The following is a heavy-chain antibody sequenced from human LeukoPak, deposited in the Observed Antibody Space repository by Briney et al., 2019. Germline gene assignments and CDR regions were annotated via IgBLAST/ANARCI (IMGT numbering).Heavy chain of an antibody. CDR3: ARGVISGTYSMYYYYMDV. CDR2: LIPMFDST. Sequence: GASVKVSCKASGGSFINHAISWVRQTPGQGLEWMGGLIPMFDSTKYSQKFQGRVSITADASTTTGYMELSSLSTEDTAVYYCARGVISGTYSMYYYYMDVWGKGTTVTVSS. V-gene: IGHV1-69*13. CDR1: GGSFINHA. D-gene: IGHD1-7*01. J-gene: IGHJ6*04.